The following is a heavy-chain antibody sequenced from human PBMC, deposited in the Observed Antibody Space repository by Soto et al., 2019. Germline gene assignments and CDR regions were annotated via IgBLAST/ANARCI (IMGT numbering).Heavy chain of an antibody. V-gene: IGHV3-30-3*01. CDR3: ARDPPSWFDP. CDR1: GFTFSSYA. CDR2: ISYDGSNK. Sequence: GGSLRLSCAASGFTFSSYAMHWVRQAPGKGLEWVAVISYDGSNKYYADSVKGRFTISRDNSKNTLYLQMNSLRAEDTAVYYCARDPPSWFDPWGQGTLVTVSS. J-gene: IGHJ5*02.